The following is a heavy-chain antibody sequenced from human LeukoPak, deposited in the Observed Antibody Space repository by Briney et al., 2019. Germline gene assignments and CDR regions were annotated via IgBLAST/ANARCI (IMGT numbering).Heavy chain of an antibody. CDR1: GGSISGYY. Sequence: SETLSLTCTVSGGSISGYYWSWIRQPAGKGLEWIGRMSTSGSSNYIPSLVSRVTMSVDTSKNQFSLNLSSVTAAGTAVYYCTRESGSMRWFDPWGQGTLVTVSS. CDR3: TRESGSMRWFDP. V-gene: IGHV4-4*07. J-gene: IGHJ5*02. D-gene: IGHD6-25*01. CDR2: MSTSGSS.